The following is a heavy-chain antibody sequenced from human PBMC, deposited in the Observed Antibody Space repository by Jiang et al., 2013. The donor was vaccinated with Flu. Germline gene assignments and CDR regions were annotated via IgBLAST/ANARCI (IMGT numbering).Heavy chain of an antibody. J-gene: IGHJ6*02. V-gene: IGHV1-69*04. CDR1: GGTFSTYA. Sequence: GAEVKKPGSSVKVSCKTSGGTFSTYAFSWVRQAPGQGLEWMGRIIPILAIPKYAQKFQGRVTITADRFTSTVYMELRGLRSEDSAVYFCAIYPGDTAMDSFYYYGMDVWGQGTTITVSS. CDR3: AIYPGDTAMDSFYYYGMDV. D-gene: IGHD5-18*01. CDR2: IIPILAIP.